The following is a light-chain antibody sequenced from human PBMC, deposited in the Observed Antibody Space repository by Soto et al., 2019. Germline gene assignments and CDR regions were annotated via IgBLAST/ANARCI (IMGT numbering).Light chain of an antibody. CDR3: THAAHPPIP. Sequence: SQLSLPVTPGEPAAISCRSIQSLLHSNGYNDLDWYLQKPGQSPQLLIYLGSNRAFGVPDRFSGSGSGTDFTLKIIRFEAEDVRLYRCTHAAHPPIPFGHGTRLEI. V-gene: IGKV2-28*01. CDR1: QSLLHSNGYND. J-gene: IGKJ5*01. CDR2: LGS.